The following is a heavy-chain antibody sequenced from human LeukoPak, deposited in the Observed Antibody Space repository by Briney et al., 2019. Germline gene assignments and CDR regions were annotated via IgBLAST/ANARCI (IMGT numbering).Heavy chain of an antibody. V-gene: IGHV3-23*01. D-gene: IGHD3-3*01. J-gene: IGHJ4*02. CDR1: GLTFSSYA. Sequence: GGSLRLSCAASGLTFSSYAMSWVRQAPGKGLEWVSAISGSGGSTYYADSVKGRFTISRDNSKNTLYLQMNSLRAEDTAVYYCAKEGGYDFWSGYYPDYWGQGTLVTVSS. CDR3: AKEGGYDFWSGYYPDY. CDR2: ISGSGGST.